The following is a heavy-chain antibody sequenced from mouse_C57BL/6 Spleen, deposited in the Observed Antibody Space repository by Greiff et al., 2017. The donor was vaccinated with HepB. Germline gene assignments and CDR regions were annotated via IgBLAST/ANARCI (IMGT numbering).Heavy chain of an antibody. CDR3: AKGVDSSGYGYFDV. CDR2: IWRGGST. Sequence: QVHVKQSGPGLVQPSQSLSITCTVSGFSLTSYGVHWVRQSPGKGLEWLGVIWRGGSTDYNAAFMSRLSITKDNSKSQVFFKMNSLQADDTAIYYCAKGVDSSGYGYFDVWGTGTTVTVSS. CDR1: GFSLTSYG. J-gene: IGHJ1*03. D-gene: IGHD3-2*02. V-gene: IGHV2-5*01.